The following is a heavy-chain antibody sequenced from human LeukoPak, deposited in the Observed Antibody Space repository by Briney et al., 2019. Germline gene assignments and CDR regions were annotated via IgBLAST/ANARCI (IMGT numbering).Heavy chain of an antibody. CDR1: VFPFSRYS. D-gene: IGHD3-10*01. Sequence: GGSLRLSCTTSVFPFSRYSMNWVRQAPGKGLEWVSYITSSGDTIYYADSVKGRLTISRDNAKNSVYLQMNSLRAEDTAVYYCARDLSYGSGEFWGQGTLVSVSS. CDR2: ITSSGDTI. J-gene: IGHJ4*02. V-gene: IGHV3-48*01. CDR3: ARDLSYGSGEF.